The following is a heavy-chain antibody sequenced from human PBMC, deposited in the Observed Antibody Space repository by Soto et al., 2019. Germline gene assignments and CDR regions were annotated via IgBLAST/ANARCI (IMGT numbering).Heavy chain of an antibody. CDR3: ARQRWLTTVAWDT. J-gene: IGHJ1*01. D-gene: IGHD4-4*01. CDR1: GYDFSHSW. V-gene: IGHV5-51*01. CDR2: LYPAAPYL. Sequence: GESLKISCKTSGYDFSHSWIAWVRQEPGQGLEWMWILYPAAPYLRYSPSFQAQVTISAHTSINTAYLHWGSLKASNTAVYYCARQRWLTTVAWDTWGQGTLLTVSS.